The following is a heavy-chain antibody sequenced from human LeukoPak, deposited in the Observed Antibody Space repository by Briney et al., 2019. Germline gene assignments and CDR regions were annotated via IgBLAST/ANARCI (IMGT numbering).Heavy chain of an antibody. CDR3: ARTRATIPNWFDP. J-gene: IGHJ5*02. V-gene: IGHV4-38-2*02. CDR2: IYHSGST. CDR1: GYSISSGYY. Sequence: PSETLSLTCTVSGYSISSGYYWGWIRQPPGKGLEWIGSIYHSGSTYYNPSLKSRVTISVDTSKNQFSLKLSSVTAADTAVYYCARTRATIPNWFDPWGQGTLVTVSS. D-gene: IGHD5-12*01.